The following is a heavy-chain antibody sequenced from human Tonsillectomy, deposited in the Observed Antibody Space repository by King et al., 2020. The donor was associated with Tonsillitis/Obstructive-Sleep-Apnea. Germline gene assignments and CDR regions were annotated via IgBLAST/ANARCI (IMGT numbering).Heavy chain of an antibody. V-gene: IGHV4-59*01. Sequence: QVQLQESGPGLVKPPETLSLTCTISGGSITTYYWSWIWQPPGKGLEWIGYIHYSGITNYNPSFKSRVAISVDTPKNQFSLKLSSVTAADTALYFCARGHTAFFDSWGPGILVTVSS. CDR1: GGSITTYY. J-gene: IGHJ4*02. CDR3: ARGHTAFFDS. CDR2: IHYSGIT. D-gene: IGHD2-21*02.